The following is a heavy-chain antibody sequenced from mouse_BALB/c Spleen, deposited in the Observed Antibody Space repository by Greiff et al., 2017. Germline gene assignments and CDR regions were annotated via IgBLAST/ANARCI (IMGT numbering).Heavy chain of an antibody. Sequence: VQLKESGPGLVKPSQSLSLTCSVTGYSITSGYYWNWIRQFPGNKLEWIGYISYDGSNNYNPSLKNRISITRDTSKNQFFLKLNSVTTEDTATYYCARDRRILPFDYWGQGTTLTVSS. J-gene: IGHJ2*01. V-gene: IGHV3-6*02. CDR3: ARDRRILPFDY. CDR2: ISYDGSN. CDR1: GYSITSGYY.